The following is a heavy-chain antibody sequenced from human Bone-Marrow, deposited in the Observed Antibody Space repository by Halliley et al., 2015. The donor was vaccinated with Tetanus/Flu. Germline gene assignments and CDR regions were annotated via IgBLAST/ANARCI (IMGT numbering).Heavy chain of an antibody. V-gene: IGHV4-39*01. CDR1: GSTISSSNYH. J-gene: IGHJ4*02. CDR2: VYYDGDT. Sequence: TLSLTCNVSGSTISSSNYHWGWIRQSPGKGLEWIGSVYYDGDTYYNPSLKSRVAISVDTSTNRFSLRLTSVTAADAAVFYCVRHWGSYSYGDIFGPLFHWGLG. CDR3: VRHWGSYSYGDIFGPLFH. D-gene: IGHD5-18*01.